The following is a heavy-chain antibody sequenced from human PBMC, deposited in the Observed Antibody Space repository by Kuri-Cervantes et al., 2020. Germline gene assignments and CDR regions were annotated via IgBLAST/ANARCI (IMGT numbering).Heavy chain of an antibody. D-gene: IGHD1-1*01. J-gene: IGHJ4*02. CDR3: AKAPNWNAYDYFDY. CDR2: ISGSGGST. CDR1: GFTFSSYS. V-gene: IGHV3-23*01. Sequence: GESLKISCAATGFTFSSYSMNWVRQAPGKGLEWVSAISGSGGSTYYADSVKGRFTISRDNSKNTLYLQMNSLRAEDTAVYYCAKAPNWNAYDYFDYWGQGTLVTVSS.